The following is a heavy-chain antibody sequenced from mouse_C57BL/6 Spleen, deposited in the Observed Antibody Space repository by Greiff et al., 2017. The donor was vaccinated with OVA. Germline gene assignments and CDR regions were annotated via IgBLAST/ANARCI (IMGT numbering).Heavy chain of an antibody. D-gene: IGHD1-1*02. CDR2: INPSTGGT. J-gene: IGHJ1*03. V-gene: IGHV1-43*01. CDR1: GYSFTGYY. Sequence: EVMLMESGPELVKPGASVKISCKASGYSFTGYYMHWVKQSSEKSLEWIGEINPSTGGTSYNQKFKGKATLTVDKSSSTAYMQLKSLTSEDSAVYYCARRGGLYFDVWGTGTTVSVSS. CDR3: ARRGGLYFDV.